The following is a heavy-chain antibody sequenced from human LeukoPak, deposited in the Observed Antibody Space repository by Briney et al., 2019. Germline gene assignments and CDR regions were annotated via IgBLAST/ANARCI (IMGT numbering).Heavy chain of an antibody. CDR3: TRYDTSTYARRAFDY. Sequence: PGGSLRLSCAASGFTFSNYHMGWVRQAPGKGLEWVSVISGDSDTIHYADSVKGRFTVSRDNSKNILYMQMNSLGAEDTAIYYCTRYDTSTYARRAFDYWGQGTLVAVSS. J-gene: IGHJ4*02. CDR2: ISGDSDTI. CDR1: GFTFSNYH. V-gene: IGHV3-23*03. D-gene: IGHD3-9*01.